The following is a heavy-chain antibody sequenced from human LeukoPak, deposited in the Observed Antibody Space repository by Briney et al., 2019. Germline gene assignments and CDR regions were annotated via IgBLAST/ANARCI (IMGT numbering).Heavy chain of an antibody. V-gene: IGHV4-34*01. CDR3: ARAPLDTAMGS. Sequence: SETLSLTCAVYGGSFSGYYWSWIRQPPGKGLEWIGEINHSGSTNYNPSLKSRVTISVDTSKDQFSLKLSSVTAADTAVYYCARAPLDTAMGSWGQGTLVTVSS. CDR2: INHSGST. J-gene: IGHJ4*02. CDR1: GGSFSGYY. D-gene: IGHD5-18*01.